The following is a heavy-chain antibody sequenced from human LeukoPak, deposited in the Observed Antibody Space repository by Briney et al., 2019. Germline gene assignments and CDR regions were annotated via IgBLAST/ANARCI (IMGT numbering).Heavy chain of an antibody. CDR3: ARLSIYYYGMDV. J-gene: IGHJ6*02. CDR2: IYSGGST. D-gene: IGHD3-3*02. V-gene: IGHV3-66*01. CDR1: GFTVSSNY. Sequence: GGSLRLSCAASGFTVSSNYMSWVRQAPGKGLEWVSVIYSGGSTYYADSVKGRFTISRDNSKNTLYLQMNSLRAEDTAVYYCARLSIYYYGMDVWGQGTTVTVSS.